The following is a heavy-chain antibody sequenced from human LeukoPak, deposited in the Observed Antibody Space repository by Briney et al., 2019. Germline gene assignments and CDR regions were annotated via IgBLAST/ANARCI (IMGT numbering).Heavy chain of an antibody. CDR3: ARHRSLDRGTMVLDY. D-gene: IGHD3-10*01. J-gene: IGHJ4*02. Sequence: SETLSLTCAVSGYSISSGYYWGWIRQPPGKGREWIRSSYHSGSTYYNPSLKSRVTISVDTSKNQFSLKLSSVTAADTAVYYCARHRSLDRGTMVLDYWGQGTLVTVSS. V-gene: IGHV4-38-2*01. CDR2: SYHSGST. CDR1: GYSISSGYY.